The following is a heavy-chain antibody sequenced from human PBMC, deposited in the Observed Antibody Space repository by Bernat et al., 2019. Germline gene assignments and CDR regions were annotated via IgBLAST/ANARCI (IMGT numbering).Heavy chain of an antibody. CDR3: ARHGRWTQLVLGGFDP. J-gene: IGHJ5*02. V-gene: IGHV5-10-1*03. Sequence: EVQLVQSGAEVKKPGESLRISCKGSGYSFTSYWISWVRQMPGKGLEWMGRIDPSDSYTNYSPSFQGHVTISADKSISTAYLQWSSLKASDTAMYYCARHGRWTQLVLGGFDPWGQGTLVTVSS. CDR2: IDPSDSYT. CDR1: GYSFTSYW. D-gene: IGHD6-13*01.